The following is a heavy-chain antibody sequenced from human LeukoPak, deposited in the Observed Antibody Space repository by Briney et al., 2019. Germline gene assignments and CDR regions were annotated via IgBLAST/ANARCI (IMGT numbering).Heavy chain of an antibody. CDR1: GFTFSDYY. CDR3: AREPAAGRHMDV. D-gene: IGHD6-13*01. J-gene: IGHJ6*02. Sequence: GGSLRPSCAASGFTFSDYYMSWIRQAPGKGLEWISYISSSGTYTNYADSVKGRFTISRDNAKNSLYLQMNSLRAEDTAVYYCAREPAAGRHMDVWGQGTTVTVSS. V-gene: IGHV3-11*05. CDR2: ISSSGTYT.